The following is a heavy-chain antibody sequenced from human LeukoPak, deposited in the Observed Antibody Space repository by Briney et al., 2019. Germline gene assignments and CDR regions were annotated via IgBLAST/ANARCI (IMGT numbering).Heavy chain of an antibody. V-gene: IGHV5-51*01. J-gene: IGHJ3*02. CDR2: IYPGDSDT. CDR3: ARQGTRYYDSSESDAFDI. CDR1: GYSFTSYW. D-gene: IGHD3-22*01. Sequence: TGESLKISCKGSGYSFTSYWIGWVRQMPGKGLEWMGIIYPGDSDTRYSPSFQGQVTISADKSISTAYLQWSSLKASDTAMYYCARQGTRYYDSSESDAFDIWGQGTMVTVSS.